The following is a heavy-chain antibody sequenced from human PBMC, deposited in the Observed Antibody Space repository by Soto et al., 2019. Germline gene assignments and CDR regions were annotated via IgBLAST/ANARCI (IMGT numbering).Heavy chain of an antibody. Sequence: QVQLVQSGAEAKKPGSSVNVSCKASGGTFSSYAISWVRQAPGQGLEWMGGIIPVFGTANYAQKFQGRVTITADESTSTAYMELSSLRSEDTAVYYCARDIVVVVAATPGWFDPWGQGTLVTVSS. CDR2: IIPVFGTA. CDR1: GGTFSSYA. D-gene: IGHD2-15*01. V-gene: IGHV1-69*01. J-gene: IGHJ5*02. CDR3: ARDIVVVVAATPGWFDP.